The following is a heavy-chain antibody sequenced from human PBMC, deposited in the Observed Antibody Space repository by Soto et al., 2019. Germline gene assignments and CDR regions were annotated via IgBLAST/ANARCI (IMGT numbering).Heavy chain of an antibody. D-gene: IGHD6-13*01. Sequence: GASVKVSCKASGYTFTSYYMHWVRQAPGQGLEWMGIINPSGGSTSYAQKFQGRVTMTRDTSTSTVYMELSSLRSEDTAVYYCARALSSWDEVYYYYYYYMDVWGKGTTVTVSS. J-gene: IGHJ6*03. CDR3: ARALSSWDEVYYYYYYYMDV. CDR2: INPSGGST. CDR1: GYTFTSYY. V-gene: IGHV1-46*03.